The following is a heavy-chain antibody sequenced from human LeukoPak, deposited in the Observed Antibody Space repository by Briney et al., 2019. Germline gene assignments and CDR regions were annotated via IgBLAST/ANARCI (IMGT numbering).Heavy chain of an antibody. CDR3: AREGDYSNYVAFDI. J-gene: IGHJ3*02. CDR1: GYTFTGYY. Sequence: ASVKVSCTASGYTFTGYYMHWVRQAPGQGLEWMGWINPNSGGTNYAQKFQGRVTMTRDTSISTAYMELSRLRSDDTAVYYCAREGDYSNYVAFDIWGQGTMVTVSS. CDR2: INPNSGGT. D-gene: IGHD4-11*01. V-gene: IGHV1-2*02.